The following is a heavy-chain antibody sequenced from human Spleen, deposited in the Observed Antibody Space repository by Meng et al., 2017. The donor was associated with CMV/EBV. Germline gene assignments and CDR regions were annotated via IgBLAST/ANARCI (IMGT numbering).Heavy chain of an antibody. Sequence: SLKISCAASGFTFNNFWMTWVRQTPGKGLEWVSGISWNSGSIGYADSVKGRFTISRDNAKNSLYLQMNSLRAEDTALYYCAKVDDPISVGYYGMDVWGQGTTVTVSS. D-gene: IGHD4-23*01. CDR2: ISWNSGSI. CDR1: GFTFNNFW. J-gene: IGHJ6*02. CDR3: AKVDDPISVGYYGMDV. V-gene: IGHV3-9*01.